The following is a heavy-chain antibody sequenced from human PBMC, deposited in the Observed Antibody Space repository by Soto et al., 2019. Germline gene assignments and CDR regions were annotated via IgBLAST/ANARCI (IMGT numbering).Heavy chain of an antibody. J-gene: IGHJ4*02. D-gene: IGHD5-12*01. V-gene: IGHV3-64D*06. CDR2: ISSNGGST. CDR1: GFTFSSYA. CDR3: VKDGSGYPYYFDY. Sequence: GVSLRLSCSASGFTFSSYAMHWVRQAPGKGLEYVSAISSNGGSTYYADSVKGRFTISRDNSKNTPYLQMSSLRAEDTAVYYCVKDGSGYPYYFDYWGQGTLVTVSS.